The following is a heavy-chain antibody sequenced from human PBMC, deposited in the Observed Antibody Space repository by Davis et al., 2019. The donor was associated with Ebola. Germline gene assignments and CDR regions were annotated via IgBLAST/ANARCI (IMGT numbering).Heavy chain of an antibody. CDR3: ARHPDIVGATSYFDY. CDR2: IIPIFGTA. CDR1: GGTFSSYA. Sequence: SVKVSCKASGGTFSSYAISWVRQAPGQGLEWMGGIIPIFGTANYAQKFQGRVTITADESTSTAYMELSSLRSEDTAVYYCARHPDIVGATSYFDYWGQGTLVTVSS. D-gene: IGHD1-26*01. V-gene: IGHV1-69*13. J-gene: IGHJ4*02.